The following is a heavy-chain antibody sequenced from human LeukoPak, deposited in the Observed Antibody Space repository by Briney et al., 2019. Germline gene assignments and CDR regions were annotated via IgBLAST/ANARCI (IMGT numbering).Heavy chain of an antibody. D-gene: IGHD5-24*01. V-gene: IGHV3-48*03. CDR2: IYSSGGNI. Sequence: PGGSLRLSCAASGFTFSNEVNWVRQAPGKGLEWVSYIYSSGGNIYYADFVKGRFTISRDNAKNSLYLQMNSLRVEDTAVYYCAREGADGYNVGFDYWGQGTLVTVSS. CDR1: GFTFSNE. CDR3: AREGADGYNVGFDY. J-gene: IGHJ4*02.